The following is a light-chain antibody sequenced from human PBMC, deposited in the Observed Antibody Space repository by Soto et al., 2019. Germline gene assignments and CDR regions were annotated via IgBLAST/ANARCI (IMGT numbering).Light chain of an antibody. Sequence: EIVLTQSPGTLSLSPGARATLSCRASQSVSSYYLAWYQQKPGQAPRLLIYAASSRATGIPDRFSGGGSGTDFTLTISRLEPEDFAVYDCQQCGSSPWTFGQGTKVDIK. CDR3: QQCGSSPWT. J-gene: IGKJ1*01. CDR1: QSVSSYY. CDR2: AAS. V-gene: IGKV3-20*01.